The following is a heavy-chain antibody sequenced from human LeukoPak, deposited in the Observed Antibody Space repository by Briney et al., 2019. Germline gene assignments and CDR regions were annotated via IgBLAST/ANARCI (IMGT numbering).Heavy chain of an antibody. V-gene: IGHV1-69*04. CDR3: ARDGLSATDGYNAGYYFDY. Sequence: SVKVSCKASGGTFSSYAISWVRQAPEQGLEWMGRIIPILGIANYAQKFQGRVTITADKSTSTAYMELSSLRSEDTAVYYCARDGLSATDGYNAGYYFDYWGQGTLVTVSS. CDR2: IIPILGIA. CDR1: GGTFSSYA. J-gene: IGHJ4*02. D-gene: IGHD5-24*01.